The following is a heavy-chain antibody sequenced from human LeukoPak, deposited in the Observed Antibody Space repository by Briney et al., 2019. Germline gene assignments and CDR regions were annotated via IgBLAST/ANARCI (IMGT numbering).Heavy chain of an antibody. CDR1: GFTFSSYA. CDR3: AKTTTGYSSGRYPGWPVDY. J-gene: IGHJ4*02. V-gene: IGHV3-23*01. CDR2: ISGSGGGT. D-gene: IGHD6-19*01. Sequence: GGSLRLSCAVSGFTFSSYAVSWVRQAPGKGLEWVSAISGSGGGTYYADSVKGRFTISRDNSKNTMYLQMSSLSTEDTAVYYCAKTTTGYSSGRYPGWPVDYWGQGTLVSVSS.